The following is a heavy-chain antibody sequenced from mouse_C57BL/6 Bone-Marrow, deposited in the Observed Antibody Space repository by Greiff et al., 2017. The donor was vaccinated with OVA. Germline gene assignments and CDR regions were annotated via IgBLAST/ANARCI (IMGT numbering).Heavy chain of an antibody. J-gene: IGHJ4*01. Sequence: QVQLKESGAELVKPGASVKISCKASGYAFSSYWMNWVKQRPGKGLEWIGQIYPGDGDTNYNGKFKGKATLTADKSSSTAYMQLSSLTSEESAVYVWARRGDYYYGSSYGAMDYWGQGTSVTVSS. CDR3: ARRGDYYYGSSYGAMDY. V-gene: IGHV1-80*01. CDR2: IYPGDGDT. D-gene: IGHD1-1*01. CDR1: GYAFSSYW.